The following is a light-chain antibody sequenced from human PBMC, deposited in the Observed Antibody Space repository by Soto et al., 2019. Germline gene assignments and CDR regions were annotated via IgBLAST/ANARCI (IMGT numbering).Light chain of an antibody. CDR1: QGISSY. CDR2: AAS. V-gene: IGKV1-9*01. CDR3: QQINSYPRT. Sequence: DIQLTQSTSFLSASVGDRVTITCRASQGISSYLAWYQQRPGKAPKLLIYAASTLQSWVPSRFSGSGSGTEFTLTISSLQPEDFATFYCQQINSYPRTFGQGTKLEIK. J-gene: IGKJ2*01.